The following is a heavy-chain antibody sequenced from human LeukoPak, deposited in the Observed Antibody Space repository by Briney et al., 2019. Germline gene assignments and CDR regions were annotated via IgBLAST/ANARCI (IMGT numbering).Heavy chain of an antibody. Sequence: SETLSLTCTVSGGSISSYYWSWIRQPPGKGLEWIGYIYYSGSTNYNPSLKSRVTISVDTSKNQFSLKLSSVTAADTAVYYCARGPGYSSSYYFDYWGQGTLVTVSS. CDR2: IYYSGST. D-gene: IGHD6-6*01. V-gene: IGHV4-59*01. J-gene: IGHJ4*02. CDR3: ARGPGYSSSYYFDY. CDR1: GGSISSYY.